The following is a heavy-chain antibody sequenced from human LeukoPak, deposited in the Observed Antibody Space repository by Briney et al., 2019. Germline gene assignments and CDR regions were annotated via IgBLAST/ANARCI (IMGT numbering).Heavy chain of an antibody. Sequence: GRSLRLSCTASGFTFGDYAMSWFRQAPGKGLEWVGSIRSKAYGGTTEYAASVKGRFTISRDDSKSIAYLQMNSLKTEDTAVYYCTSEIAVAGILDFDYWGQGTLVTVSS. D-gene: IGHD6-19*01. V-gene: IGHV3-49*03. CDR2: IRSKAYGGTT. J-gene: IGHJ4*02. CDR3: TSEIAVAGILDFDY. CDR1: GFTFGDYA.